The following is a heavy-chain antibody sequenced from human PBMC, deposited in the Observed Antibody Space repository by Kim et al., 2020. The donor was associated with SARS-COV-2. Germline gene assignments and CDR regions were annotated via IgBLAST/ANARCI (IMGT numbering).Heavy chain of an antibody. J-gene: IGHJ4*02. CDR3: ARGPGAVYDGYFDY. V-gene: IGHV3-48*03. D-gene: IGHD2-8*01. Sequence: GGSLRLSCAASGFTFSSYEMNWVRQAPGKGLEWVSYIRSRNFTIYYADSVKGRFTISRDNAKNSLYLQMSSLRAGDTAVYYCARGPGAVYDGYFDYWGQGTLVTVSS. CDR1: GFTFSSYE. CDR2: IRSRNFTI.